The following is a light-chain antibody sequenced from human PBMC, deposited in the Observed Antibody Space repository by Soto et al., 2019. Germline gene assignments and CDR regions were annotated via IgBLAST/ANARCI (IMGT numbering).Light chain of an antibody. J-gene: IGKJ3*01. V-gene: IGKV1-39*01. CDR1: QSISSY. CDR2: AAS. CDR3: QQSYSTPF. Sequence: DIQMTQSPSSLSASVGDRVTITCRASQSISSYLNWYQQKPGKAPKLLIYAASSLQSGVPSRFSGSGSGTDFTLTISSQQPEEFATYYCQQSYSTPFFGPGTQVDIK.